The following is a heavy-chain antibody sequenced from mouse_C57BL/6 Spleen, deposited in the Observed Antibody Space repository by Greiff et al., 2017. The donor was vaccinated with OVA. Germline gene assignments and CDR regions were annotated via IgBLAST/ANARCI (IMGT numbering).Heavy chain of an antibody. CDR2: IYPSDSET. J-gene: IGHJ3*01. Sequence: QVQLQQPGAELVRPGSSVKLSCKASGYTFTSYWMDWVKQRPGQGLEWIGNIYPSDSETHYNQKFKDKATLTVDKSSSTAYMQLSSLTSEDSAVYYCARSSLYDGYYGAYWGQGTLVTVSA. CDR3: ARSSLYDGYYGAY. D-gene: IGHD2-3*01. V-gene: IGHV1-61*01. CDR1: GYTFTSYW.